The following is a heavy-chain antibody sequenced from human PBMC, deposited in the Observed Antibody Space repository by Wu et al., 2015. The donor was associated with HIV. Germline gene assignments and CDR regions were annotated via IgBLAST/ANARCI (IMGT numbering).Heavy chain of an antibody. D-gene: IGHD2-2*02. J-gene: IGHJ6*03. CDR3: ARGSCSSTSCYTGYYYYYMDV. CDR2: INPNSGGT. CDR1: GYTFTGYY. Sequence: QVQLVQSGAEVKKPGASVKVSCKASGYTFTGYYMHWVRQAPGQGLEWMGWINPNSGGTNYAQKFQGRVTMTRDTSISTAYMELSRLRSDDTAVYYCARGSCSSTSCYTGYYYYYMDVWGKRDHGHRLL. V-gene: IGHV1-2*02.